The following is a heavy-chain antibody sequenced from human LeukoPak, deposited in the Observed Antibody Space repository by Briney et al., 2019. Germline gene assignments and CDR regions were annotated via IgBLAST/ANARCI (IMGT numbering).Heavy chain of an antibody. CDR3: ARDDFWNPAGETFLDY. CDR1: GFTFSSYW. V-gene: IGHV3-7*01. Sequence: GGSLRLSCAASGFTFSSYWMSWVRQAPGKGLEWVANIKQDGSEKYYVDSAKGRFTISRDNAKNSLYLQMNSLRAEDTAVYYCARDDFWNPAGETFLDYWGQGTLVTVSS. CDR2: IKQDGSEK. J-gene: IGHJ4*02. D-gene: IGHD3-3*01.